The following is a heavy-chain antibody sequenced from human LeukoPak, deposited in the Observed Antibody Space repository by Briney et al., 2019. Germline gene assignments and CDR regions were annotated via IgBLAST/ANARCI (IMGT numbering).Heavy chain of an antibody. CDR2: ISYDGSNK. CDR1: GFTFSGYG. V-gene: IGHV3-30*19. J-gene: IGHJ4*02. CDR3: ARDYSSSSRYFDY. Sequence: GRSLRLSCAASGFTFSGYGMHWVRQAPGKGLEWVAVISYDGSNKYYADSVKGRFTISRDNSKNTLYLQMNSLRAEDTAVYYCARDYSSSSRYFDYWGQGTLVTVSS. D-gene: IGHD6-6*01.